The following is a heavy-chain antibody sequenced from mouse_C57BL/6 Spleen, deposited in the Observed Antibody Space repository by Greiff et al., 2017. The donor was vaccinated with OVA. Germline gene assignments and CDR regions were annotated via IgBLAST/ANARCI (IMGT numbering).Heavy chain of an antibody. V-gene: IGHV1-69*01. D-gene: IGHD1-1*01. Sequence: QVQLQQPGAELVMPGASVKLSCKASGYTFTSYWMHWVKQRPGQGLEWIGEIDPSDSYTNNNQKFKGKSTLTVDKSSSTAYMQLSSLTSEDSAVYYCARGDYYGSSRYYAMDYWGQGTSVTVSS. CDR3: ARGDYYGSSRYYAMDY. CDR1: GYTFTSYW. CDR2: IDPSDSYT. J-gene: IGHJ4*01.